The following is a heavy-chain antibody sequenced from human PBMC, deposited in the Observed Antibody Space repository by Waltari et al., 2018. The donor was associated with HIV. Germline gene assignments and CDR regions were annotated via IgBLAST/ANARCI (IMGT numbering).Heavy chain of an antibody. J-gene: IGHJ4*02. CDR2: IIPILGTP. Sequence: QVQLVQSGAEVKKPGSSVKVSCKASGDTFSSYGINWVRQAPGQGLEWIGGIIPILGTPIYAQMVQDRVTITADESTTTAYMDLRSLRSEDTAVYYCVREGRSSTAWYYFDFWGQGTLVTVSS. V-gene: IGHV1-69*11. CDR3: VREGRSSTAWYYFDF. D-gene: IGHD6-19*01. CDR1: GDTFSSYG.